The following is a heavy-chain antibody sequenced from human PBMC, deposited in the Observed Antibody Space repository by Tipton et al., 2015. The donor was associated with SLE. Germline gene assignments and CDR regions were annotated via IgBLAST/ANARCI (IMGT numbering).Heavy chain of an antibody. CDR1: GGSISSSSYY. CDR3: ARERGTYYYDSSGYPTPYFDY. Sequence: LRLSCTVSGGSISSSSYYWGWIRQPPGKGLEWIGSIYHSGSTYYNPSLKSRVTISVDTSKNQFSLKLSSVTAADTAVYYCARERGTYYYDSSGYPTPYFDYWGQGTLVTVSS. D-gene: IGHD3-22*01. J-gene: IGHJ4*02. CDR2: IYHSGST. V-gene: IGHV4-39*07.